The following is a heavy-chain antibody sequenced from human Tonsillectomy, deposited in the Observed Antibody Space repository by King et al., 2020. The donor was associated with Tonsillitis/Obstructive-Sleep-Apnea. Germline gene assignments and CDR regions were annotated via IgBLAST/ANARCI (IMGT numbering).Heavy chain of an antibody. CDR1: GFSLSTSGVG. J-gene: IGHJ3*02. V-gene: IGHV2-5*02. CDR2: IYWDDDK. D-gene: IGHD7-27*01. CDR3: AHSPLTGSSDDAFDI. Sequence: QITLKESGPTLVKPTQTLTLTCTFSGFSLSTSGVGVGWIRQPPGKALEWLARIYWDDDKRYSPSLKSRLTITKDTSKNQVVLTMTNMDPVDTATYFCAHSPLTGSSDDAFDIWGQGTMVTVSS.